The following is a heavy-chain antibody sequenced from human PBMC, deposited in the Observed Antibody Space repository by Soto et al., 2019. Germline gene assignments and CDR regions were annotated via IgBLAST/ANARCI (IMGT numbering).Heavy chain of an antibody. CDR2: ISSGGNTK. CDR1: GFTFSRYS. CDR3: ARVAY. V-gene: IGHV3-21*06. J-gene: IGHJ4*02. Sequence: EVQLVESGGGLVKPGGSLRRSCVASGFTFSRYSINWFRQAPGKGLEWVSSISSGGNTKSYANSVKGRFTISRDNAKNSLYLEMNSLRPDDTAVYYCARVAYWGQGTLVTVSS.